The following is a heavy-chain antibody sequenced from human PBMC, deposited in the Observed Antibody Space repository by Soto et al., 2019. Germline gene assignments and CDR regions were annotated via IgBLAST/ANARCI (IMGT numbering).Heavy chain of an antibody. Sequence: AGGSLRLSCAASGFTFSSYGMHWVRQAPGKGLEWVAVIWYDGSNKYYADSVKGRFTISRDNSKNTLYLQMNSLRAEDTAVYYCATHYYGSGSYYSHGMDVWGQGTTVTVSS. CDR2: IWYDGSNK. J-gene: IGHJ6*02. CDR1: GFTFSSYG. D-gene: IGHD3-10*01. V-gene: IGHV3-33*01. CDR3: ATHYYGSGSYYSHGMDV.